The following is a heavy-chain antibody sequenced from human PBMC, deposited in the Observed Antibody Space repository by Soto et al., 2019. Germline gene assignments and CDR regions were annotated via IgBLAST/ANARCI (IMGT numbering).Heavy chain of an antibody. D-gene: IGHD3-9*01. J-gene: IGHJ6*02. Sequence: GASVKVSCKASGYKFTSYGITWVRQAPGQGLEWMGWISGYNGDTKYGQKVQGRVTMTTDTSTSTAYMELRSLRSDDTAVYYCARRGDILTGWLSYYYGMDVWGQGTTVTVSS. CDR3: ARRGDILTGWLSYYYGMDV. V-gene: IGHV1-18*01. CDR2: ISGYNGDT. CDR1: GYKFTSYG.